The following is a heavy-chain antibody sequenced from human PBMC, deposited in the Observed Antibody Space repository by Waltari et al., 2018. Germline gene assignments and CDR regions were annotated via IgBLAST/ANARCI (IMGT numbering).Heavy chain of an antibody. CDR1: GGSLSSGSVY. V-gene: IGHV4-61*02. D-gene: IGHD3-9*01. J-gene: IGHJ6*02. CDR2: IFTSGST. Sequence: QVQLQESGPGLVRPSQTLSLTCTVSGGSLSSGSVYWTWIRQPAGKGLEWVGHIFTSGSTNDNPSLKSRVSVSLDTSENQFSLRLSSVTAADTAVYYCARDEARYYDIMTGGGYYGLDVWGQGTTVTVSS. CDR3: ARDEARYYDIMTGGGYYGLDV.